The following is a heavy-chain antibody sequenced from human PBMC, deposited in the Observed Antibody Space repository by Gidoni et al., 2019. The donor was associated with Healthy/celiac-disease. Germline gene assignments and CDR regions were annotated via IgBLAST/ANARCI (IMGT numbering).Heavy chain of an antibody. CDR2: ISGSGGST. CDR3: AKGSANDYSFSYYYYGMDV. Sequence: EVQLLESGGGLVQPGGSLRLSCAASGFTFSSYAMSWVRQAPGKGLEWVSAISGSGGSTYYADSVKGRFTISRDNSKNTLYLQMNSLRAEDTAVYYCAKGSANDYSFSYYYYGMDVWGQGTTVTVSS. J-gene: IGHJ6*02. D-gene: IGHD4-4*01. CDR1: GFTFSSYA. V-gene: IGHV3-23*01.